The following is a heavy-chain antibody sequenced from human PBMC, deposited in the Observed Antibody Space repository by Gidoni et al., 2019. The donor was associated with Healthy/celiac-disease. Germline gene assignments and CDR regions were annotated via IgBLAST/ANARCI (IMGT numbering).Heavy chain of an antibody. J-gene: IGHJ4*02. Sequence: QVQLQESGPGLVKPSETLSLTCTVSGGSIRSYYWSWIRQPPGKGLEWIGYIYYSGSTNYNPSLKSRVTISVDTSKNQFSLKLSSVTAADTAVYYCARDLGSSWFDYWGQGTLVTVSS. V-gene: IGHV4-59*01. CDR2: IYYSGST. CDR3: ARDLGSSWFDY. D-gene: IGHD6-13*01. CDR1: GGSIRSYY.